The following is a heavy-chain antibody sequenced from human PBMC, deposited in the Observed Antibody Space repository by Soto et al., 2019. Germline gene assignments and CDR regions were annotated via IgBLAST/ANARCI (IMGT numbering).Heavy chain of an antibody. CDR3: ARARSGYDYGWFDP. CDR2: IIPIFGTA. V-gene: IGHV1-69*12. CDR1: GGTFSIYG. Sequence: QVQLVQSGAEVKKPGSSVKVSCKASGGTFSIYGITWVRQAPGQGLERMGGIIPIFGTAYHAQKFQGRVTITADESTSTAYLELGSLGSEDTAVYYCARARSGYDYGWFDPWGQGTLVTVSS. D-gene: IGHD5-12*01. J-gene: IGHJ5*02.